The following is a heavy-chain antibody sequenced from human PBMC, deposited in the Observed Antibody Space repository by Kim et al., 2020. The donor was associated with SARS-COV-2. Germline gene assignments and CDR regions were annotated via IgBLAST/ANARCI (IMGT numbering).Heavy chain of an antibody. CDR3: TRDPALWGAEVDFDY. V-gene: IGHV3-33*01. CDR2: IWYDGSNK. Sequence: GGSLRLSCAASGFTFSSYGMHWVRQAPGKGLEWVAVIWYDGSNKYYADSVKGRFTISRDNSKNTLYLQMNSLRAEDTAVYYCTRDPALWGAEVDFDYWGQGTVATVSS. J-gene: IGHJ4*02. CDR1: GFTFSSYG. D-gene: IGHD3-16*01.